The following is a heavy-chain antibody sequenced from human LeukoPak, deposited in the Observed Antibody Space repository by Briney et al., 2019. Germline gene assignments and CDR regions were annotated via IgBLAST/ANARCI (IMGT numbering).Heavy chain of an antibody. D-gene: IGHD6-19*01. CDR1: GFTFDDYA. CDR3: ARVDSGWYYYYYYMDV. Sequence: GGSLRLSCAASGFTFDDYAMHWVRQAPGKGLEWVSGISWNSGSIGYADSVKGRFTISRDNAKNSLYLQMNSLRAEDTALYYCARVDSGWYYYYYYMDVWGKGTTVTVSS. V-gene: IGHV3-9*01. CDR2: ISWNSGSI. J-gene: IGHJ6*03.